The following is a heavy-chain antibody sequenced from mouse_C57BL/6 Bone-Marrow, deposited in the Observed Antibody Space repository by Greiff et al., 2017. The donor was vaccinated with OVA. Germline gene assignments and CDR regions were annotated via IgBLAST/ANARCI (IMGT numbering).Heavy chain of an antibody. CDR2: IYPGSGST. CDR3: ARDYYGSSPF. CDR1: GYTFTSYW. J-gene: IGHJ4*01. D-gene: IGHD1-1*01. V-gene: IGHV1-55*01. Sequence: QVQLQQPGAELVKPGASVKMSCKASGYTFTSYWITWVKQRPGQGLEWIGDIYPGSGSTNYNEKFKSKATLTVATSSSTAYMQLSSLTSEDSAVYYCARDYYGSSPFWGQGTSVTVSS.